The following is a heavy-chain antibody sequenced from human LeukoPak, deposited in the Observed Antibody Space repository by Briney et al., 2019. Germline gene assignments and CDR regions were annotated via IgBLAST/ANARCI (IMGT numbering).Heavy chain of an antibody. CDR1: GYTFTCYY. Sequence: GASVKVSCKASGYTFTCYYMHWVRQAPGQGLKWMGRINPNSGGTNYAQKFQGRVTMTRDTSISTAYMELSRLRSDDTAVYYCARGGYSSSWYYFDYWGQGTLVTVSS. J-gene: IGHJ4*02. CDR3: ARGGYSSSWYYFDY. V-gene: IGHV1-2*06. CDR2: INPNSGGT. D-gene: IGHD6-13*01.